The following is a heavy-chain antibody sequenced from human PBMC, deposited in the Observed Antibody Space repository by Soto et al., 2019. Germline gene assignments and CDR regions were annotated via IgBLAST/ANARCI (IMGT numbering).Heavy chain of an antibody. V-gene: IGHV3-23*01. CDR2: SSATGAGT. Sequence: EVQLLESGGGLVQPGGSLRLSCAASGFTFSSYGMTWVRQAPGKGLEWVSFSSATGAGTYYADSVKGRFTISRDNSKNTLYLQMTSLRADDTAVYYCAKARRAGGIYAFYSDFWGQGALVIVSS. J-gene: IGHJ4*02. CDR3: AKARRAGGIYAFYSDF. D-gene: IGHD3-16*01. CDR1: GFTFSSYG.